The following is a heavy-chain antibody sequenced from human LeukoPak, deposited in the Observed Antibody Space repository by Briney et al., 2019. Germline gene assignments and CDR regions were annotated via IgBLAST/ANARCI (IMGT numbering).Heavy chain of an antibody. CDR1: GFTFSSYG. Sequence: LGGSLRLSCAASGFTFSSYGMSWVRQAPGKGLEWVSAISGSGGSTYYADSVKGRFTISRDNSKNTLYLQMNSLRAEDTAVYYCAKDRMKLDNLWLVRSDWFDPWGQGTLVTVSS. D-gene: IGHD6-19*01. CDR2: ISGSGGST. J-gene: IGHJ5*02. V-gene: IGHV3-23*01. CDR3: AKDRMKLDNLWLVRSDWFDP.